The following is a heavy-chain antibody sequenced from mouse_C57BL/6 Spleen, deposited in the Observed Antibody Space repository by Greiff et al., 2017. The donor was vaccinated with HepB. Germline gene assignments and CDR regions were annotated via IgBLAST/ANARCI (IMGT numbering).Heavy chain of an antibody. Sequence: VQLQQSGAELVRPGTSVKMSCKASGYTFTNYWIGWAKQRPGHGLEWIGDIYPGGGYTKYNEKFKGKATLTADKSSSTAYMQFSSLTSEDSAIYYCAVYYGNYVGAMDYWGQGTSVTVSS. V-gene: IGHV1-63*01. J-gene: IGHJ4*01. D-gene: IGHD2-1*01. CDR1: GYTFTNYW. CDR3: AVYYGNYVGAMDY. CDR2: IYPGGGYT.